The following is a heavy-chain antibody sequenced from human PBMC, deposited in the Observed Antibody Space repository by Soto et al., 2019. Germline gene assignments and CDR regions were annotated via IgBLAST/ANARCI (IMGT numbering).Heavy chain of an antibody. D-gene: IGHD3-3*01. V-gene: IGHV4-31*03. CDR1: GVSINSSDYY. Sequence: QVQLQESGPGLVKPSQTLSLTCTVSGVSINSSDYYWTWIRQHPEKGLECIGYIFYTGSTYCNPSLRGRATISVDTSNNQFSLRLTSVTAADTAVYYCARARSLDLWSGSWFDPWGQGTLVTVSS. CDR2: IFYTGST. J-gene: IGHJ5*02. CDR3: ARARSLDLWSGSWFDP.